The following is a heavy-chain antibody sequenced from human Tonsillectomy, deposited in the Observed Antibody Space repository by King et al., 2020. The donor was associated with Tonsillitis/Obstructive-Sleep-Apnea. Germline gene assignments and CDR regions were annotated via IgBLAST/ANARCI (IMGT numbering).Heavy chain of an antibody. Sequence: VQLVESGPGLVRPSQTLSLTCTVSGDSINSGPYYWSWIRQHPGKGLESIGYIYHSGNTYYNPSLKGRVTMSIDTSKNQFSLNLTSVTAADTAVYYCASDRSVNGDYNFWGQGTLVTVSS. CDR1: GDSINSGPYY. V-gene: IGHV4-31*03. CDR3: ASDRSVNGDYNF. CDR2: IYHSGNT. J-gene: IGHJ4*02. D-gene: IGHD4-17*01.